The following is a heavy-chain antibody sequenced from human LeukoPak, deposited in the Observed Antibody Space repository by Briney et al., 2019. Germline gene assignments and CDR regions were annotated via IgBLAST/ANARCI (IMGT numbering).Heavy chain of an antibody. CDR3: VRLSIVMVVAADY. J-gene: IGHJ4*02. D-gene: IGHD2-15*01. V-gene: IGHV4-39*07. CDR1: GGSISSSSYY. Sequence: SETLFLTCTVSGGSISSSSYYWGWIRQPPGKGLEWIGSIYYSGSTYYNPSLKSRVTISVDTSKNQFSLKLSSVTAADTAVYYCVRLSIVMVVAADYWGQGTLVTVSS. CDR2: IYYSGST.